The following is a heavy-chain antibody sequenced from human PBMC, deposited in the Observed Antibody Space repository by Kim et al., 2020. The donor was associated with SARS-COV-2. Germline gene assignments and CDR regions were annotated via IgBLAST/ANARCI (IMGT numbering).Heavy chain of an antibody. CDR3: ARGGYYCSGANCIDY. V-gene: IGHV1-3*01. CDR2: INAGNGNT. D-gene: IGHD2-15*01. Sequence: ASVKVSCKASGYTFTSYAIHWLRQAPGQRLEWMGWINAGNGNTKYSQNFQGRVTITRDTSASTAYMELSSLRSEDTAVYYCARGGYYCSGANCIDYWGQGTLVTVSS. CDR1: GYTFTSYA. J-gene: IGHJ4*02.